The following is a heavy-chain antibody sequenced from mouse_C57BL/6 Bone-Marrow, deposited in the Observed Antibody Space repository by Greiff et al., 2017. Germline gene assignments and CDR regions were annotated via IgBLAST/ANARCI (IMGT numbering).Heavy chain of an antibody. CDR2: IYPRSGNT. V-gene: IGHV1-81*01. D-gene: IGHD3-2*01. CDR3: AREKTARDYYAMDY. CDR1: GYTFTSYG. J-gene: IGHJ4*01. Sequence: VQLQQSGAELARPGASVKLSCKASGYTFTSYGISWVKQRTGQGLEWIGEIYPRSGNTYYKEKFKGKATLTADTSSSTAYMELRSLTSEYSAVYFCAREKTARDYYAMDYWGQGTSVTVSS.